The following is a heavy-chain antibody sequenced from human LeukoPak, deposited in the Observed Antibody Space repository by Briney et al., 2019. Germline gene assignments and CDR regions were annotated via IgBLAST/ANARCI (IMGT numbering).Heavy chain of an antibody. Sequence: SVKVSCKASGGTFSSYAISWVRQAPGQGLEWMGGIIPIFGTANYAQKFQGRVTITTDESTSTAYMELSSLRSEDTAVYYCARGHRARPRAVAGTGEDYWGQGTLATFSS. CDR1: GGTFSSYA. CDR2: IIPIFGTA. J-gene: IGHJ4*02. D-gene: IGHD6-19*01. V-gene: IGHV1-69*05. CDR3: ARGHRARPRAVAGTGEDY.